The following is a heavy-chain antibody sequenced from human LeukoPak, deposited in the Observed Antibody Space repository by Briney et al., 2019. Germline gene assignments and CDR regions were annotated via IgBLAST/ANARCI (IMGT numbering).Heavy chain of an antibody. J-gene: IGHJ4*02. D-gene: IGHD3-22*01. Sequence: GGSLRLSCAASGFTFSSYAMSWVRQAPGKGLEWVSAISGSGGSTYYADSVKGRFTISRDNSKNTLYLQMNSLRAEDTAVYYCAKGPDSSGYYYIDYWGQGTLVTVSS. V-gene: IGHV3-23*01. CDR2: ISGSGGST. CDR1: GFTFSSYA. CDR3: AKGPDSSGYYYIDY.